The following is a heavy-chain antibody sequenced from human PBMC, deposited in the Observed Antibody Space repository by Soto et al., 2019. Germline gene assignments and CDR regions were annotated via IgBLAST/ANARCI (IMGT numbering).Heavy chain of an antibody. Sequence: SETLSLTCTVSGGSISSYYWSWIRQPPGKGLEWIGYIYYSGSTNYNPSLKSRVTISVDTSKNQFSLKLSSVTAADTAVYYCARDSIFGHYNWFDPWGQGTLVTVSS. V-gene: IGHV4-59*01. CDR1: GGSISSYY. D-gene: IGHD3-3*01. CDR2: IYYSGST. CDR3: ARDSIFGHYNWFDP. J-gene: IGHJ5*02.